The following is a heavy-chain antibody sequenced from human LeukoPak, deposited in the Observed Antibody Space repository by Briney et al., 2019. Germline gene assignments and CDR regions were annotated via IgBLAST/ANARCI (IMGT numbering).Heavy chain of an antibody. CDR3: AKDCGNSSSWLSYFGY. CDR1: GFTFSNYA. Sequence: GGSLRLSCAASGFTFSNYAMSWVRQAPGKGLEWISVFSRSASSTHYADSVKGRFSISRDNAKNTLYLLMNSLRAEDTAVYYCAKDCGNSSSWLSYFGYWGQGTLVTGSS. CDR2: FSRSASST. V-gene: IGHV3-23*01. D-gene: IGHD6-13*01. J-gene: IGHJ4*02.